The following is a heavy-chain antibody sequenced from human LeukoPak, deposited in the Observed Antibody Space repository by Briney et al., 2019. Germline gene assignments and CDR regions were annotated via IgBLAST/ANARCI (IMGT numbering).Heavy chain of an antibody. D-gene: IGHD3-10*01. CDR1: GYTFTSYY. J-gene: IGHJ6*03. CDR2: INPSGGST. Sequence: ASVKVSCKASGYTFTSYYMHWVRQAPGQGLEWMGIINPSGGSTSYAQKFQGRVTMTTDTSTSTAYTELRSLRSDDTAVYYCARVTPGSYYGFVIYYYYMDVWGKGTTVTISS. CDR3: ARVTPGSYYGFVIYYYYMDV. V-gene: IGHV1-46*01.